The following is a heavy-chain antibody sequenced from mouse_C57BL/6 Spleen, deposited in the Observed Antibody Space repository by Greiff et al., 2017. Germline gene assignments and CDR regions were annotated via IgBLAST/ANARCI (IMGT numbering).Heavy chain of an antibody. CDR3: ARFYYGSSLDY. D-gene: IGHD1-1*01. J-gene: IGHJ2*01. CDR1: GYSFTGYY. CDR2: INPSTGGT. V-gene: IGHV1-42*01. Sequence: VQLQQSGPELVKPGDSVKISCKASGYSFTGYYMNWVKQSPEKSLEWIGEINPSTGGTTYNQKFKAKATLTVDKSSSTAYMQLKSLTSEDSAVYYCARFYYGSSLDYWGQGTTLTVSS.